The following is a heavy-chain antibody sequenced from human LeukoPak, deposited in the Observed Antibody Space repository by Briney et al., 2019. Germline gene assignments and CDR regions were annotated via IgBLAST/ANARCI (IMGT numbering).Heavy chain of an antibody. V-gene: IGHV4-59*01. CDR1: GGSISSYY. CDR3: ARAFGLQFESRFFVRSFDI. Sequence: KSSETLSLTCSVSGGSISSYYWSWIRQPPGKGLEWIGYIYYSGSTNYNPSLKSRVTISVDTSKNQFSLKLSSVTAADTAVYYCARAFGLQFESRFFVRSFDIWGQGTMVTVSS. CDR2: IYYSGST. D-gene: IGHD5-24*01. J-gene: IGHJ3*02.